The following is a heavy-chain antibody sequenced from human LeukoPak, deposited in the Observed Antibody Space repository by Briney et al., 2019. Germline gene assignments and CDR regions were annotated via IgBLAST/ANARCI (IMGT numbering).Heavy chain of an antibody. CDR2: VSGSGGNT. Sequence: GGSLRLSCAASGFTFTSYAMSWVRQAPGKGLEWVSIVSGSGGNTYYADSVKGRFTISRDNSKNTLYLQMNSLRAEDTAVYYCARSPIAHIVVVPAAFFDYWGQGTLVTVSS. CDR3: ARSPIAHIVVVPAAFFDY. J-gene: IGHJ4*02. D-gene: IGHD2-2*01. V-gene: IGHV3-23*01. CDR1: GFTFTSYA.